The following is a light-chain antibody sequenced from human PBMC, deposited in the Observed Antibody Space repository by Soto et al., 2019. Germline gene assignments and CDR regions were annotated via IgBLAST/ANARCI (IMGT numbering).Light chain of an antibody. CDR2: DDN. CDR1: SSNIGSNY. V-gene: IGLV1-51*01. J-gene: IGLJ2*01. CDR3: GTWDSSLSAGV. Sequence: QSVLTQPPSVSAAPGQKVTISCSGSSSNIGSNYVSWYQQLPGTAPKLLIYDDNKRPSGIPDRFSGSKSGTSATLGITGLQTGDEADYYCGTWDSSLSAGVFGGVTQLTVL.